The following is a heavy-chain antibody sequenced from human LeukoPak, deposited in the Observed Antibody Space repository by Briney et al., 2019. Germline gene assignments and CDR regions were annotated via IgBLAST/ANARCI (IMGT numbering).Heavy chain of an antibody. Sequence: GGSLRLSCAASGFTFDDYAMHWVRQIPGKGLEWVAGINWSRTTMDYADSVKGRFTISRDINSLYLRMKSLRTEDTGLCFCVKDREEVVIRYYFDFWGQGTQVTVSS. J-gene: IGHJ4*02. V-gene: IGHV3-9*01. D-gene: IGHD3-22*01. CDR1: GFTFDDYA. CDR3: VKDREEVVIRYYFDF. CDR2: INWSRTTM.